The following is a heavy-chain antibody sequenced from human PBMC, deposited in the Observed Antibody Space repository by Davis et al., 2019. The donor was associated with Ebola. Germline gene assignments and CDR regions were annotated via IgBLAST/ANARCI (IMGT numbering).Heavy chain of an antibody. V-gene: IGHV3-11*06. CDR3: ARDIVVVPAAIGYYGSGSTLYYYYGMDV. D-gene: IGHD2-2*01. Sequence: GESLKISCAASGFTFSSYDMNWIRQAPGKGLEWVSYISSSSSYTNYADSVKGRFTISSDNAKNSLYLQMNSLRAEDTAVYYCARDIVVVPAAIGYYGSGSTLYYYYGMDVWGQGTTVTVSS. J-gene: IGHJ6*02. CDR1: GFTFSSYD. CDR2: ISSSSSYT.